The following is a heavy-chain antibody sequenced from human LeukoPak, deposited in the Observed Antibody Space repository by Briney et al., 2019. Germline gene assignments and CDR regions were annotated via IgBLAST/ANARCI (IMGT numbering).Heavy chain of an antibody. CDR3: ARDLYDSGWYVDY. D-gene: IGHD6-19*01. Sequence: PGGSLRLSCAASGFTFSSHFMNWVRQAPGRGLEWVSSTSSSSSYIYYADSVKGRFTISRDNARNSLYLQMNSLRVEDTAVYYCARDLYDSGWYVDYWGQGTLVTVSS. CDR2: TSSSSSYI. CDR1: GFTFSSHF. V-gene: IGHV3-21*01. J-gene: IGHJ4*02.